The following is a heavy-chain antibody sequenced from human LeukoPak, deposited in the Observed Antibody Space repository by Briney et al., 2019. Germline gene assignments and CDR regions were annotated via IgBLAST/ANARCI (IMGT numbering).Heavy chain of an antibody. V-gene: IGHV4-39*01. CDR1: GGSISSSSYY. CDR3: AYSSGWYL. J-gene: IGHJ4*02. D-gene: IGHD6-19*01. CDR2: IYYSGST. Sequence: SETLSLTCTVSGGSISSSSYYWGWIRQPPGKGLEWIGSIYYSGSTYYNPSLKSRVTISVDTSKNQFSLKLSSVTAADTAVYYCAYSSGWYLRGQGTLVTVSS.